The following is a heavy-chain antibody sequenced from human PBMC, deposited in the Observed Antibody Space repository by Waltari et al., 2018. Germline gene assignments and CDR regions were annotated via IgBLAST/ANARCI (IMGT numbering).Heavy chain of an antibody. CDR2: INHNRGVT. D-gene: IGHD7-27*01. V-gene: IGHV1-2*02. CDR1: GYTFSDYF. CDR3: AAVIRPGRTLPWGY. Sequence: QVQLVQSGAEVKNPGASVKVSCKASGYTFSDYFINWVRQDPGQGLEWMGWINHNRGVTKYAQSFQGRVTMTRDTSINTVYRELSILRADDTALYYCAAVIRPGRTLPWGYWGQGTLVTVSS. J-gene: IGHJ4*02.